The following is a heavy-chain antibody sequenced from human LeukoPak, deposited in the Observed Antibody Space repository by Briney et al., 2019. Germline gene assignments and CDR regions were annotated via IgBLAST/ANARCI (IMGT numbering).Heavy chain of an antibody. CDR3: AKGRLVVVAADAFDI. CDR1: GFTFDDYA. Sequence: GGSLRLSCEASGFTFDDYAMHWVRQAPGKGLEWVSGISWNSGSIGYADSVKGRFTISRDNAKNSLYLQMNSLRAEDTALYYCAKGRLVVVAADAFDIWGQGTMVTVSS. V-gene: IGHV3-9*01. CDR2: ISWNSGSI. J-gene: IGHJ3*02. D-gene: IGHD2-15*01.